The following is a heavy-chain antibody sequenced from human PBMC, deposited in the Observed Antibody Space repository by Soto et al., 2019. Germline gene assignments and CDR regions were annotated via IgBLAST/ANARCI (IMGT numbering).Heavy chain of an antibody. Sequence: SETLSLTCTVSGGSISSSSYYWGWIRQPPGKGLEWIGSIYYSGSTYYNPSLKSRVTISVDTSKNQFSLKLSSVTAADTAVYYCARQDSSGLLYYFDYWGQGTLVTVSS. CDR3: ARQDSSGLLYYFDY. CDR1: GGSISSSSYY. D-gene: IGHD3-22*01. J-gene: IGHJ4*02. V-gene: IGHV4-39*01. CDR2: IYYSGST.